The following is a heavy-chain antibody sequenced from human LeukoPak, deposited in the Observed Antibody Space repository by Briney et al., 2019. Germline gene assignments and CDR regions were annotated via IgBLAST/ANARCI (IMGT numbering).Heavy chain of an antibody. CDR2: IYYSGST. CDR3: ARPRVTSWYFDL. CDR1: GGSISSYY. Sequence: SETLSLTCTVSGGSISSYYWSWIRQPPGKGLEWIGYIYYSGSTNYNPSLKSRVTISVDTSKNQFSLKLSSVTAADTAVYYCARPRVTSWYFDLWGRGTLVTVFS. V-gene: IGHV4-59*01. J-gene: IGHJ2*01. D-gene: IGHD2-21*02.